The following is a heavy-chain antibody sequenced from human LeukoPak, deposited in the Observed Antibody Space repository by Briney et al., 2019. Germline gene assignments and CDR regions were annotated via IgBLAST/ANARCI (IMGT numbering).Heavy chain of an antibody. J-gene: IGHJ4*02. V-gene: IGHV4-34*01. D-gene: IGHD3-16*01. CDR3: ARGMIDARLQD. CDR2: ISHSGSI. Sequence: SETLSLTCAVYGGSFSGYYWSWLRQSPGKGLEWIGEISHSGSINYTPSLKSRVTLSIDTSKNQFSLKLTSVTAADTAVYYCARGMIDARLQDWGQGTLVTVSS. CDR1: GGSFSGYY.